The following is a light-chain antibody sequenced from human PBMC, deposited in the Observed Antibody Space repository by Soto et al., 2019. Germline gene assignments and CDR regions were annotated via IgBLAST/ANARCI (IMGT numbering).Light chain of an antibody. Sequence: EIVLTQSPGTLSLSPGEGATLSCRASQRVASDLAWYLQKPGQPPRLLIYDASIRATGIPDRISGSGSGTDFTLTISSLEPDDFAVYYCQQRSNWQITFGQGTRLEIK. CDR2: DAS. CDR3: QQRSNWQIT. J-gene: IGKJ5*01. CDR1: QRVASD. V-gene: IGKV3D-11*02.